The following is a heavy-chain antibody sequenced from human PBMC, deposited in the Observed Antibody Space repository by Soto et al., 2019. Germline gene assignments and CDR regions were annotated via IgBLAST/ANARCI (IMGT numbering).Heavy chain of an antibody. D-gene: IGHD3-9*01. CDR1: GGSISSYY. V-gene: IGHV4-59*01. J-gene: IGHJ5*02. CDR2: IYYSGST. CDR3: ARGGTYYDILTGLRLNWFDP. Sequence: SETLSLTCTVSGGSISSYYWTWIRQPPGKGLEWIGYIYYSGSTNYNPSLKSRVTTSVDTSKNQFSLKLSSVTAADTAVYYCARGGTYYDILTGLRLNWFDPWAREPWSPSPQ.